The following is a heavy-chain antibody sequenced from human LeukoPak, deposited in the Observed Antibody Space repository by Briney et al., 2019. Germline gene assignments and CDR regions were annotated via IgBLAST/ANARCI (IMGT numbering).Heavy chain of an antibody. J-gene: IGHJ4*02. D-gene: IGHD4-17*01. CDR3: ARLPRPDDYGDYIVGY. CDR1: GGSFSGYY. CDR2: INHSGST. V-gene: IGHV4-34*01. Sequence: SETLSLTCAVYGGSFSGYYWSWIRQPPGKGLEWIGEINHSGSTNYNPSLKSRVTISVDTSKNQFSLKLSSVTAADTAVYYCARLPRPDDYGDYIVGYWGQGTLVTVSS.